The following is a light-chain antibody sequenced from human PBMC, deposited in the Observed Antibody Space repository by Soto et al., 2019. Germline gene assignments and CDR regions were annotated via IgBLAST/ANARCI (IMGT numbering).Light chain of an antibody. CDR1: QSVTNSY. V-gene: IGKV3-20*01. CDR2: GAS. J-gene: IGKJ2*01. Sequence: EIVLTQSPGTLSLSPGERATLSCRASQSVTNSYLAWYQHKPGQAPRLLIYGASTRATGIPDRFRGSGSGTDFTLTISRLEPEDFAVYYCQQYGSSLRTFGQGTK. CDR3: QQYGSSLRT.